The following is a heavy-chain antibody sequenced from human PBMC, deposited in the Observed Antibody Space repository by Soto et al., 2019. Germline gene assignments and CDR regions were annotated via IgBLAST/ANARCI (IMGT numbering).Heavy chain of an antibody. V-gene: IGHV3-13*04. CDR2: IGISGDT. D-gene: IGHD2-15*01. Sequence: XVSLRLSCEASGFTFSKFDMHWVRQPTGKGLEWVSAIGISGDTYYAVSVKGRFTISRDNAKNSLSLQMNSLRAGDTALYFCARGQEVGAHFFDSWGQGTQVTVSS. J-gene: IGHJ4*02. CDR3: ARGQEVGAHFFDS. CDR1: GFTFSKFD.